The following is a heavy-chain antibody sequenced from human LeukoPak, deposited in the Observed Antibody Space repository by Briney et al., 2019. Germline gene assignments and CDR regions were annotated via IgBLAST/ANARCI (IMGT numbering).Heavy chain of an antibody. CDR3: AKDSPGGDFWSGYPTYYFDY. V-gene: IGHV3-23*01. CDR2: ISGSGGST. CDR1: GFTFSSYA. D-gene: IGHD3-3*01. J-gene: IGHJ4*02. Sequence: GGSLRLSCAASGFTFSSYAMSWVRQAPGKGLEWVSAISGSGGSTYYADSVKGRFTISRDNSKNTLYLQMNSLRAEDTAVYYCAKDSPGGDFWSGYPTYYFDYWGQGTLVTVSS.